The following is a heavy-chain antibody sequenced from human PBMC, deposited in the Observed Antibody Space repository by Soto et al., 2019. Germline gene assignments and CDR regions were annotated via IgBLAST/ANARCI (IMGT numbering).Heavy chain of an antibody. V-gene: IGHV1-69*17. D-gene: IGHD2-15*01. J-gene: IGHJ6*02. CDR1: GGTFSIYA. CDR2: IIPTFAII. CDR3: ARGAVVSPDHKLESLYCYGMDL. Sequence: QVQLVQWGAEVNKPGSSVNVSCKASGGTFSIYAISWGRQAPGQGLEVMAGIIPTFAIINSPQKFQGRLTITPDKSTSTAYMELSSLRAEDTGVYYCARGAVVSPDHKLESLYCYGMDLWGPGQRVAVS.